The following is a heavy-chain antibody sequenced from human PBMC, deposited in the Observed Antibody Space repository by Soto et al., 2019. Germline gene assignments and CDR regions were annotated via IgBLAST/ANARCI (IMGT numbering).Heavy chain of an antibody. CDR1: GGTFSSYG. CDR3: ARAVEQSYYYYGMDV. V-gene: IGHV1-69*12. J-gene: IGHJ6*02. CDR2: IIPIFGTA. Sequence: QVQLVQSGAEVKKPGSSVKVSCKASGGTFSSYGISWVRQAPGQGLEWMGGIIPIFGTANYAQKFQGRVTITADESTSTAYMELSRLRSEDTAVYYCARAVEQSYYYYGMDVWGQGTTVPVSS.